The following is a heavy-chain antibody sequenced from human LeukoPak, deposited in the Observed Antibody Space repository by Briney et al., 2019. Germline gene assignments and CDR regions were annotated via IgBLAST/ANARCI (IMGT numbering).Heavy chain of an antibody. D-gene: IGHD6-13*01. CDR1: GRSFSCYY. J-gene: IGHJ4*02. Sequence: PSETLSRICAVYGRSFSCYYWSWIRQPPGKGLEWIGEINHSGSTNYNPSLKSRVTISVDTSKNQFSLKLSSVTAADTAVYYCARGVQAAAGTYYFDYWGQGTLVTVSS. CDR2: INHSGST. V-gene: IGHV4-34*01. CDR3: ARGVQAAAGTYYFDY.